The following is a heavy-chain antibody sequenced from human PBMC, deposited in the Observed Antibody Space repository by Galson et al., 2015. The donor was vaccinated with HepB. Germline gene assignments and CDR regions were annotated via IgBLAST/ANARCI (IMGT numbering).Heavy chain of an antibody. CDR1: EFTFSRYA. CDR2: ISGGGLST. Sequence: SLRLSCAASEFTFSRYAMSWVRQAPGRGLEWVSAISGGGLSTYYADSVKGRFTISRDNSKNTLYLQMNSLRAEDTAIYYCAKVRSPDSWDYFDYWGQGTLVTVSS. J-gene: IGHJ4*02. V-gene: IGHV3-23*01. CDR3: AKVRSPDSWDYFDY. D-gene: IGHD2-15*01.